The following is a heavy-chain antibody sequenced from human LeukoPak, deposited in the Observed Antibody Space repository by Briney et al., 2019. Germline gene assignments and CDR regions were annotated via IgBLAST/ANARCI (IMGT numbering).Heavy chain of an antibody. J-gene: IGHJ5*02. Sequence: GGSLRLSCAASGFTVSSNYMSWVRQAPGKGLEWVSSIRPSGDNTYYGDSVKGRFTNSRDNSKNTVYLQMNNMRVDDTAVYYCARVAGWHWFDPWGQGTLVTVSS. CDR2: IRPSGDNT. CDR3: ARVAGWHWFDP. CDR1: GFTVSSNY. V-gene: IGHV3-53*01. D-gene: IGHD6-19*01.